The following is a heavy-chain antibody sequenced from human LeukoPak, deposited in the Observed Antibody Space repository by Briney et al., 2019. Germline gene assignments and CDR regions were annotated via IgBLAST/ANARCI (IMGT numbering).Heavy chain of an antibody. D-gene: IGHD3-10*01. Sequence: SETLSLTCTVSGGSISSYYWSWIRQPPGKGLEWIGHIYYSGSTNYNPSLKSRVTISVDTSKNQFSLKLSSVTAADTAVYYCARGGPVTMVRGDGARGDDYWGQGTLVTVSS. J-gene: IGHJ4*02. V-gene: IGHV4-59*08. CDR3: ARGGPVTMVRGDGARGDDY. CDR2: IYYSGST. CDR1: GGSISSYY.